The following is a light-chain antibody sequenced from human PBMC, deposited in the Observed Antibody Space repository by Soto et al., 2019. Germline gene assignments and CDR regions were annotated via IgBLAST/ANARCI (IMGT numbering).Light chain of an antibody. CDR2: GAP. Sequence: EIVMTQSPATLSVSPGERATLSCRASQSISSSLAWYQQKSGQAPRLLIYGAPTRATGIPARFSGSGSGTEFTLTISSLQSEDFAVYYCQQYNNGPTYTFGQGTKLEIK. CDR3: QQYNNGPTYT. V-gene: IGKV3-15*01. J-gene: IGKJ2*01. CDR1: QSISSS.